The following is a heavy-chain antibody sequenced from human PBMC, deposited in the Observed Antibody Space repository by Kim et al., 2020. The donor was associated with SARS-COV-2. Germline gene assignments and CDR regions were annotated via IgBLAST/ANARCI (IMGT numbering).Heavy chain of an antibody. CDR3: ATGTYYYDSSGYYPGWFDP. J-gene: IGHJ5*02. CDR2: FDPEDGET. V-gene: IGHV1-24*01. D-gene: IGHD3-22*01. Sequence: ASVKVSCKVSGYTLTELSMHWVRQAPGKGLEWMGGFDPEDGETIYAQKFQGRVTMTEDTSTDTAYMELSSLRSEDTAVYYCATGTYYYDSSGYYPGWFDPWGQGTLVTVSS. CDR1: GYTLTELS.